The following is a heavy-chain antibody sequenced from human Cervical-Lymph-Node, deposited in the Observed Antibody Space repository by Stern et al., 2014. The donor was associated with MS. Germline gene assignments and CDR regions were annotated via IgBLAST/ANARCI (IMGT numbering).Heavy chain of an antibody. J-gene: IGHJ4*02. V-gene: IGHV4-59*01. CDR3: ARAHYYGSGSQYNRIEY. D-gene: IGHD3-10*01. Sequence: QVQLQESGPGLVKPSETLSLTCIVSGGSIRSYYWSWIRQPPGKGLEWIGYISYSGSTKYNPSLKSRVTMSVDTSKKQFSLKVTSVTAADTAVYYCARAHYYGSGSQYNRIEYWGQGTLVTVSS. CDR1: GGSIRSYY. CDR2: ISYSGST.